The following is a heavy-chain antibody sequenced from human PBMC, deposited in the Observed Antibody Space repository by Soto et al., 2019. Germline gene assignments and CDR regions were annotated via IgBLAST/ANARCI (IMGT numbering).Heavy chain of an antibody. J-gene: IGHJ3*02. CDR2: INHSGST. CDR1: GGTFSDYY. D-gene: IGHD3-3*01. CDR3: ARKGVMIFGVVRDAFDI. V-gene: IGHV4-34*01. Sequence: PSETLSLTCAVYGGTFSDYYWSWILQPPGKGLEWIGEINHSGSTNYNPSLKSRITISEDTSKNQFSLKLSFVAAADTAVYYCARKGVMIFGVVRDAFDIWGQGAMLTVSS.